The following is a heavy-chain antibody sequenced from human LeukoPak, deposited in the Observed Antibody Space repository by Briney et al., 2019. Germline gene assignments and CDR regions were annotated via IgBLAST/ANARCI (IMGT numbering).Heavy chain of an antibody. J-gene: IGHJ6*03. CDR1: GFTFSSYA. D-gene: IGHD6-13*01. V-gene: IGHV3-23*01. Sequence: HPGGSLRLSCAASGFTFSSYAMSWVPQAPGKGLEWVSAISGSGGRPYYADSVKGRFTISRDNSKNTLYLQMNSLRAEDTAVYYCARVKQRLVRLLGRDTTYNYYYYMDVWGKGTTVTVSS. CDR3: ARVKQRLVRLLGRDTTYNYYYYMDV. CDR2: ISGSGGRP.